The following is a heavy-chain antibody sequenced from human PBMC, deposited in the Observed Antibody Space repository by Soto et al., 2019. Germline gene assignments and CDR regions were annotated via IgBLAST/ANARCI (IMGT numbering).Heavy chain of an antibody. CDR2: INHSGST. Sequence: QVQLQQWGAGLLKPSETLSLTCAVDGGSFSGYYWTWIRQPPGTGLEWIGEINHSGSTNYNPSLKSRVTISVDSSKNQCSLKLTSVTAADTDVYYGARDKITCLFDYWGQGTLVTVSS. CDR1: GGSFSGYY. J-gene: IGHJ4*02. V-gene: IGHV4-34*01. D-gene: IGHD3-10*01. CDR3: ARDKITCLFDY.